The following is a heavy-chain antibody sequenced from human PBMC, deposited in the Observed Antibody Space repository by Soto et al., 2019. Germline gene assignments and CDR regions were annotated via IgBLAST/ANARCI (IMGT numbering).Heavy chain of an antibody. CDR3: ARVVAVGFYGMDV. Sequence: SETLSLTCTVSGGSISSYYWSWIRQPPGKGLEWIGYIYHSGSTNYNPSLKSRVTISVDTSKNQFSLKLSSVTATDTAVYYCARVVAVGFYGMDVWGQGTTVTVSS. CDR2: IYHSGST. CDR1: GGSISSYY. D-gene: IGHD6-19*01. J-gene: IGHJ6*02. V-gene: IGHV4-59*01.